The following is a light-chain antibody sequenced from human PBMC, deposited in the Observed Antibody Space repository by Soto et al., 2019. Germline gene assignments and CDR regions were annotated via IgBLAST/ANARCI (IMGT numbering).Light chain of an antibody. CDR1: QGISYY. CDR2: SAS. V-gene: IGKV1-27*01. J-gene: IGKJ1*01. CDR3: QKYNSVPPT. Sequence: DIQMTQSPSSLSASVGVRVTITCRASQGISYYLAWYQQKPGKVPKLLIFSASALPSGVPSRFSGSGSGTDFTLTISSLQPEDVATYYCQKYNSVPPTFGQGTKVDIK.